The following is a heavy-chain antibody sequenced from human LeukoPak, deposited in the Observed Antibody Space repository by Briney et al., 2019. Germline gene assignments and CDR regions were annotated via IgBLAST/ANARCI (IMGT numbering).Heavy chain of an antibody. D-gene: IGHD4/OR15-4a*01. V-gene: IGHV4-39*01. J-gene: IGHJ4*02. CDR2: IFYGGKT. CDR3: ARRAETMHFDY. Sequence: KPSETLSLTCSASGGSINIRNYYWAWIRQSPGKHLEWIGSIFYGGKTSYSQSLKSRVTISLQTSRNQFSLRLNSVTAADTSIYYCARRAETMHFDYWGQGVLVTVSS. CDR1: GGSINIRNYY.